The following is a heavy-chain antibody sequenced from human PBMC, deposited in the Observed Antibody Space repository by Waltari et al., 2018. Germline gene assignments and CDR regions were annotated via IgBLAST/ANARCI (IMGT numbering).Heavy chain of an antibody. CDR2: IIPIFGTA. D-gene: IGHD3-22*01. V-gene: IGHV1-69*01. CDR1: GGTFSSYA. J-gene: IGHJ4*02. CDR3: VAHVYYDSSGYPSYFDY. Sequence: QVQLVQSGAEVKKPGSSVKVSCKASGGTFSSYAISWVRQAPGQGLEWMGGIIPIFGTANYAQKFQGRVTITADESTSTAYMELSSLRSEDTAVYYCVAHVYYDSSGYPSYFDYWGQGTLVTVSS.